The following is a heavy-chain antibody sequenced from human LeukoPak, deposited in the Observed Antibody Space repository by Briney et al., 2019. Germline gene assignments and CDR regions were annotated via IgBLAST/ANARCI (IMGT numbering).Heavy chain of an antibody. CDR3: ARHEHIAVAGTRFDY. CDR1: GGSISSSSYY. J-gene: IGHJ4*02. Sequence: SETLSLTCTVSGGSISSSSYYWGWIRQPPGKGLEWIGSIYYSGSTYYNPSLKSRVTISVDTSKNQFSLKLSSVTAADTAVYYCARHEHIAVAGTRFDYWGQGTLVTVSS. D-gene: IGHD6-19*01. CDR2: IYYSGST. V-gene: IGHV4-39*01.